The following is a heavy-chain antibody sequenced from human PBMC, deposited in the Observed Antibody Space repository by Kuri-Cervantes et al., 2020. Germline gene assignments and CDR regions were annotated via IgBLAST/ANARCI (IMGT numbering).Heavy chain of an antibody. V-gene: IGHV3-53*01. J-gene: IGHJ4*02. CDR3: ARNLYGDY. CDR2: IYSGGST. CDR1: GFTVSSNY. Sequence: GESLKISCAASGFTVSSNYMSWVRQAPGKGLEWVSVIYSGGSTYYADSVKGQFTISRDNSKNTLYLQMNSLRAEDTAVYYCARNLYGDYWGQGTLVTVSS. D-gene: IGHD2-8*01.